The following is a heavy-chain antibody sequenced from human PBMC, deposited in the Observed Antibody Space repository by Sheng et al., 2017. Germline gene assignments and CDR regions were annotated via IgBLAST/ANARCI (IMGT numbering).Heavy chain of an antibody. V-gene: IGHV4-30-2*01. Sequence: WTWIRQPPGKGLEWIGYIYYSGTTYYNPSLKSRVTISVDRSKNQFSLKLSSVTAADTAVYYCASSSSVRRVIASFDYWGQGTLVTVSS. CDR2: IYYSGTT. J-gene: IGHJ4*02. CDR3: ASSSSVRRVIASFDY. D-gene: IGHD3-10*01.